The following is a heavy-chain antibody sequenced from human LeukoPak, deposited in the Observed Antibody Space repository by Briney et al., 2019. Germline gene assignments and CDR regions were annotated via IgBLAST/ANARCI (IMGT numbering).Heavy chain of an antibody. CDR2: ISGSGGST. Sequence: GGSLRLSCAASGFTFRDHYMSWIRQAPGKGLEWVSAISGSGGSTYYADSVKGRFTISRDNSKDTLCLQMNSLRAEDTAVYYCAKDHELVATSVDYWGQGTLVTVSS. CDR3: AKDHELVATSVDY. V-gene: IGHV3-23*01. D-gene: IGHD5-12*01. J-gene: IGHJ4*02. CDR1: GFTFRDHY.